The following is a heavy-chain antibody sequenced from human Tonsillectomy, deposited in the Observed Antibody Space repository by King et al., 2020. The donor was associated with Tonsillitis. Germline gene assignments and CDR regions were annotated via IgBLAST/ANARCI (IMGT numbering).Heavy chain of an antibody. D-gene: IGHD6-13*01. CDR2: IWYDGSNK. CDR1: GFTFSSYG. Sequence: VQLVESGGGVVQPGRSLRLSCAASGFTFSSYGMHWVRQAPGKGLEWVAVIWYDGSNKYYADSVKGRFTISRDNSKNTLSLQMNSLRAEDTAVYYCAKFGGSSTWYGDYWGQGTLVTVSS. V-gene: IGHV3-33*06. J-gene: IGHJ4*02. CDR3: AKFGGSSTWYGDY.